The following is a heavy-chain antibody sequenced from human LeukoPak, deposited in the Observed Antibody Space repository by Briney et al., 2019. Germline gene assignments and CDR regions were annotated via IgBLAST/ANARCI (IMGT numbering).Heavy chain of an antibody. CDR3: AREGSILWFGELNYYYYGMDV. D-gene: IGHD3-10*01. CDR2: ISSSSSYI. J-gene: IGHJ6*02. Sequence: GGSLRLPCAASGFTFSSYSMNWVRQAPGKGLEWVSSISSSSSYIYYADSVKGRFTISRDNAKNSLYLQMNSLRAEDTAVYYCAREGSILWFGELNYYYYGMDVWGQGTAVTVSS. CDR1: GFTFSSYS. V-gene: IGHV3-21*01.